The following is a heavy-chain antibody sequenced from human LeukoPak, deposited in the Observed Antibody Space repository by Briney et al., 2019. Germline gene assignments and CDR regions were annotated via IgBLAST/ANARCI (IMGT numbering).Heavy chain of an antibody. D-gene: IGHD4-11*01. CDR1: GFTFSSSA. CDR2: FSDSAGNT. CDR3: AKGTDYSFDY. Sequence: GGSLRLSCAASGFTFSSSAMSWVRQAPGKGLEWVSAFSDSAGNTYYADSVKGRFTISRDNSKNTLYLQMNSLRAGDTAVYYCAKGTDYSFDYWGQGTLVTVSS. J-gene: IGHJ4*02. V-gene: IGHV3-23*01.